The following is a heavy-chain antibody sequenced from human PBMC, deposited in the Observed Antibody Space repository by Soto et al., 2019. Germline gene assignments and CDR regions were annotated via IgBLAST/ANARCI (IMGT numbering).Heavy chain of an antibody. V-gene: IGHV3-11*01. CDR3: ARNSEHFDY. D-gene: IGHD6-13*01. J-gene: IGHJ4*02. CDR2: ISSSGRTI. Sequence: QVQLVESGGGLVKPGGSLRLSCAASGFTFSDYYMSGIRQAPGRGLAWVSYISSSGRTIYYADSVQGRFTISRDNAKKSLYLQRNSLGAEDTAVYYCARNSEHFDYWGQGTLVTVSS. CDR1: GFTFSDYY.